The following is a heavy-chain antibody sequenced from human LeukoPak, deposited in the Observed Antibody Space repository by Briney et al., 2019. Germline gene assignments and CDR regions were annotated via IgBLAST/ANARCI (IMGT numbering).Heavy chain of an antibody. CDR2: VYTSGST. J-gene: IGHJ5*02. CDR1: GGSISRYY. Sequence: PSETLSLTCTVSGGSISRYYWSWIRQPAGKGLEWIGRVYTSGSTTYNPSLKSRVTMSIDTSKNQFSLKVSSVTAADTAVYYCARDLFGGSYRGGWFDPWGQGTLVTVSS. CDR3: ARDLFGGSYRGGWFDP. D-gene: IGHD1-26*01. V-gene: IGHV4-4*07.